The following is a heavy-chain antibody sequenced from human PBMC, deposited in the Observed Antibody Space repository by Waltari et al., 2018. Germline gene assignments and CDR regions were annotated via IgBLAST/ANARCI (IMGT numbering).Heavy chain of an antibody. CDR2: IYSGGST. V-gene: IGHV3-53*02. Sequence: EVQMVETGGGLIQPGGSLRLSCAASGFSVISNYMTWVRQPPGKGLEWVSYIYSGGSTYYADSVKGRFTISRDNSKNTLYLQMNNLRAEDTAVYYCARENSGSYGEFDFWGQGTLVTVSS. D-gene: IGHD1-26*01. CDR1: GFSVISNY. J-gene: IGHJ4*02. CDR3: ARENSGSYGEFDF.